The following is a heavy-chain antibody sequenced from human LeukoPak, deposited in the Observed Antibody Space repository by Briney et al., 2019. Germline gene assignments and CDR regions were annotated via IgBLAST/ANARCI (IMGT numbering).Heavy chain of an antibody. CDR1: GFTVSSNY. CDR2: IYSGGST. D-gene: IGHD3-22*01. CDR3: ARDTKSYDSSGYYYSYYSDY. J-gene: IGHJ4*02. Sequence: GGSLRLSCAASGFTVSSNYMSWVRQAPGKGLEWVSVIYSGGSTYYADSVKGRFTISRDNSKNTLYLQMNSLRAEDTAVYYCARDTKSYDSSGYYYSYYSDYWGQGTLVTVSS. V-gene: IGHV3-53*01.